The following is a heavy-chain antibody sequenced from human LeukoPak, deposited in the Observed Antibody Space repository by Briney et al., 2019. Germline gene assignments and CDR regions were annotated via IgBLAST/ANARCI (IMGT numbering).Heavy chain of an antibody. V-gene: IGHV3-74*01. J-gene: IGHJ4*02. CDR3: ARGGDSSGYYYEPAVDY. CDR2: INSDGSST. Sequence: GGSLRLSCAASGFTFNNYNMHWVRQAPGKGLVWVSRINSDGSSTSYADSVKGRFTISRDNAKNTLYLQMNSLRAEDTAVYYCARGGDSSGYYYEPAVDYWGQGTLVTVSS. D-gene: IGHD3-22*01. CDR1: GFTFNNYN.